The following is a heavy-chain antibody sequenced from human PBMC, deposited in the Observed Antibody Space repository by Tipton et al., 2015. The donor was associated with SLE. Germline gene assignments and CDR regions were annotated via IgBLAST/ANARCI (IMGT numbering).Heavy chain of an antibody. Sequence: TLSLTCTVSGGSISSGDYYWSWIRQPPGKGLEWIGYIYYSGSTYYNPSLKSRVTISVDTSKNQFSLKLSSVTAADTAVYYCARDGEAAAGPFGYWGQGTLVTVSS. CDR3: ARDGEAAAGPFGY. CDR2: IYYSGST. J-gene: IGHJ4*02. V-gene: IGHV4-30-4*08. CDR1: GGSISSGDYY. D-gene: IGHD6-13*01.